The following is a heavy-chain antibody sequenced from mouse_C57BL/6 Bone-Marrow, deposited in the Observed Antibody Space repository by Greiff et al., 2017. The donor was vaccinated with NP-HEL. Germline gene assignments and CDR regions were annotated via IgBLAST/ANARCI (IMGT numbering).Heavy chain of an antibody. Sequence: VQLQESGPELVKPGASVKISCKASGYAFSSSWMHWVKQRPGKGLEWIGRLYPGDGDTNYNGKFKGKATLTADKSSSTAYMQLSSLTSEDSAVYFCAREIYYGNPSWFAYWGKGTLVTVSA. CDR1: GYAFSSSW. J-gene: IGHJ3*01. V-gene: IGHV1-82*01. D-gene: IGHD2-1*01. CDR2: LYPGDGDT. CDR3: AREIYYGNPSWFAY.